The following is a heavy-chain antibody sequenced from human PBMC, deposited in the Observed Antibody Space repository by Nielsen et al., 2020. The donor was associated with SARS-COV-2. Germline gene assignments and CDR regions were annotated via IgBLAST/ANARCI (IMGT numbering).Heavy chain of an antibody. Sequence: GESLKISCVVSGFSFSDYSMSWIRQAPGKGLAWVSYISRSGSIIQHADSVKGRFTISRDNAKNSLYLQMDNLGVDDTAVYYCAGPASWGQGTVVTVSA. CDR1: GFSFSDYS. J-gene: IGHJ5*02. CDR3: AGPAS. V-gene: IGHV3-11*01. D-gene: IGHD2-2*01. CDR2: ISRSGSII.